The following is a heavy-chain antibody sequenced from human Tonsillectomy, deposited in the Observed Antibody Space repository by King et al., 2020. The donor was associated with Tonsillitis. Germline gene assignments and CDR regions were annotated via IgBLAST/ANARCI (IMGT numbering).Heavy chain of an antibody. D-gene: IGHD3-9*01. Sequence: VQLVESGGGLVQPGGSLRLSCAASGFTFSRHAMHWVRQAPGKGLEYVSAISSSGDSTYYANSVKGRFTISRDNSKSTLSLQMGSLRPEDMAVYYCATLTYDILTAYLHWGQGTLVTVSS. CDR1: GFTFSRHA. CDR3: ATLTYDILTAYLH. CDR2: ISSSGDST. V-gene: IGHV3-64*01. J-gene: IGHJ4*02.